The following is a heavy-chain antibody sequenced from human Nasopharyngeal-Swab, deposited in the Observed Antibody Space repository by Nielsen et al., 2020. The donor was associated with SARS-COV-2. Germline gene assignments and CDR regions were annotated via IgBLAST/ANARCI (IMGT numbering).Heavy chain of an antibody. CDR2: INDSGST. J-gene: IGHJ4*02. Sequence: IRQPPGKGLKWIGEINDSGSTNYNPSLKSRVTISVDTSKNQFSLKLRSVTAADTAVYYCARDAYCSSINCELPPFDFWGQGTLVTVSS. D-gene: IGHD2-2*01. V-gene: IGHV4-34*01. CDR3: ARDAYCSSINCELPPFDF.